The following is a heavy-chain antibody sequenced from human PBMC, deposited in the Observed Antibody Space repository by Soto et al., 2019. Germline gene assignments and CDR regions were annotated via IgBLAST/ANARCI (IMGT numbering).Heavy chain of an antibody. Sequence: PSETLSLTCAVSGFFISNGNYWGWIRKPPGKGPEWIGSIFHGGNTYYNPSLKSRVTISVDMSKNQFSLKLNSVTAADTAVYYCARARWYDAFDVWGQGTVVTVSS. CDR1: GFFISNGNY. J-gene: IGHJ3*01. CDR3: ARARWYDAFDV. V-gene: IGHV4-38-2*01. CDR2: IFHGGNT. D-gene: IGHD2-15*01.